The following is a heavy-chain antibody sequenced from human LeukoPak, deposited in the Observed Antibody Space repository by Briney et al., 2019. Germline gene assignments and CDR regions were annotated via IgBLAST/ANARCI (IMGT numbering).Heavy chain of an antibody. CDR1: GITLSNYD. D-gene: IGHD3-22*01. V-gene: IGHV3-23*01. CDR3: AKRGVVIRVILVGFHKEAYYFDS. CDR2: ISDSGGRT. J-gene: IGHJ4*02. Sequence: GGSLRLSCAVSGITLSNYDMSWVRQAPGKGLEWVAGISDSGGRTKYADSVKGRFTISRDNPKNTLYLQMNSLRAEDTAVYFCAKRGVVIRVILVGFHKEAYYFDSWGQGALVPSPQ.